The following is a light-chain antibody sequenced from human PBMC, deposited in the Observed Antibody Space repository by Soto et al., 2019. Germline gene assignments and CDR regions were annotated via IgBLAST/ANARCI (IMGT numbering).Light chain of an antibody. CDR1: SSDVGGYNL. Sequence: QSALTQPASVSGSPGQSITISCTGTSSDVGGYNLVSWYQQHPGKAPKLMIYEGSKRPSGVSNRFSGSKSGNTASLTISGLQAEDEAHYYYCSYAGSSTVFGGGTKLTVL. J-gene: IGLJ2*01. CDR3: CSYAGSSTV. CDR2: EGS. V-gene: IGLV2-23*01.